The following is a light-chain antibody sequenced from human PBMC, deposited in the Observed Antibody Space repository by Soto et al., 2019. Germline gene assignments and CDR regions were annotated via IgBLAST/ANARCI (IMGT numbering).Light chain of an antibody. Sequence: EIVLTQSPGTLSLSPGERATLSCRASQSISSISLAWYQQKPGQAPRLLIYGASSRATGIPDRFSGSGSGTDFTLAISRLEPEDFAVYYCQQYDSSLSTFGGGTKVEIK. CDR2: GAS. V-gene: IGKV3-20*01. CDR1: QSISSIS. CDR3: QQYDSSLST. J-gene: IGKJ4*01.